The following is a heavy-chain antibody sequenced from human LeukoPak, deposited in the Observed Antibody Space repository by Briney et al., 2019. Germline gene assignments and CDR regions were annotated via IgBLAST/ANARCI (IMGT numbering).Heavy chain of an antibody. CDR3: TTDRDAAPDCSSTSCYRYFQH. J-gene: IGHJ1*01. V-gene: IGHV3-15*01. Sequence: GGSLRLSCAASGFTFSNAWMSWVRQAPGKGLEWVGRIKSKTDGWTTDYAAPVKGRFTISRDDSKNTLYLQMNSLKTEDTAVYYCTTDRDAAPDCSSTSCYRYFQHWGQGTLVTVSS. D-gene: IGHD2-2*02. CDR1: GFTFSNAW. CDR2: IKSKTDGWTT.